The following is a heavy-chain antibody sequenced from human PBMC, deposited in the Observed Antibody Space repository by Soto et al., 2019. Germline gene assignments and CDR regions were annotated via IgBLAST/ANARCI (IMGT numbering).Heavy chain of an antibody. CDR2: IYYSGNT. Sequence: QVQLQESGPGLVKPSQTLSLICTVSGASINGGGYYWSWIRQHPGKGLEWIGSIYYSGNTYYSPSLKSRVTISVDTSKNHFSLRLTSVTAADTAVYYCARDPSYGDYSYYGMDVWGQGTTVTVSS. V-gene: IGHV4-31*03. D-gene: IGHD4-17*01. CDR3: ARDPSYGDYSYYGMDV. CDR1: GASINGGGYY. J-gene: IGHJ6*02.